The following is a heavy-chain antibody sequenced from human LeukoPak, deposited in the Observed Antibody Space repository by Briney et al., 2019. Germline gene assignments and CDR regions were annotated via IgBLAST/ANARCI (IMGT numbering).Heavy chain of an antibody. V-gene: IGHV4-59*01. CDR1: VASMFNYY. CDR3: ARAPKYYYMDV. Sequence: SETLSLTCTVSVASMFNYYWTWIRQSPGKGLEWIGFNHYSGGTSYKPSLKSRVTISIDTAKNQFSLKLTSATAADTAVYYCARAPKYYYMDVWGKGTTVTVSS. J-gene: IGHJ6*03. CDR2: NHYSGGT.